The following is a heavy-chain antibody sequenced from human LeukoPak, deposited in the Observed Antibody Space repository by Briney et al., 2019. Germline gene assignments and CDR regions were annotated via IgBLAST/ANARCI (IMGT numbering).Heavy chain of an antibody. V-gene: IGHV3-64D*09. J-gene: IGHJ4*02. D-gene: IGHD2-15*01. CDR3: VKGPCSGGSCYLDY. Sequence: GGSLRLSCSASGFTFSSYAMHWVRQAPGKGLHYVSAISSNGGSTYYADSVKGRFSISRDNSKNTLYLQMSSLRAEDTAVYYCVKGPCSGGSCYLDYWGQGTLVTVSS. CDR1: GFTFSSYA. CDR2: ISSNGGST.